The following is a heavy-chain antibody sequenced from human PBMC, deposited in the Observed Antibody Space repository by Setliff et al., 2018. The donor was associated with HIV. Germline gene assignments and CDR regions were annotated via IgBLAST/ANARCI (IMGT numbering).Heavy chain of an antibody. CDR3: ARVRLRVPPSIFDY. CDR2: IYHSGIV. J-gene: IGHJ4*02. D-gene: IGHD2-2*01. Sequence: ETLSLTCAVYGTPFNGYYWAWIRQSPAKGLEWIGEIYHSGIVNYNPSLQSRVTISTDTSKNQFSLRLNSVTVADTAVYYCARVRLRVPPSIFDYWGMGSLVTVSS. CDR1: GTPFNGYY. V-gene: IGHV4-34*01.